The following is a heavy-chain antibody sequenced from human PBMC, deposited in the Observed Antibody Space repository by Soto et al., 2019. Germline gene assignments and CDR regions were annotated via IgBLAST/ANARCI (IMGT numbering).Heavy chain of an antibody. CDR1: GYTFPSYD. CDR2: MNPNSGNT. D-gene: IGHD5-18*01. J-gene: IGHJ6*02. Sequence: ASVKVSFKASGYTFPSYDINWVRQATGQGLEWMGWMNPNSGNTGYAQKFQGRVTMTRNASISTAYMELSSLRSEDTAVYYCARGGYSYGYGYYYGMDVWGQGTTVTVSS. V-gene: IGHV1-8*01. CDR3: ARGGYSYGYGYYYGMDV.